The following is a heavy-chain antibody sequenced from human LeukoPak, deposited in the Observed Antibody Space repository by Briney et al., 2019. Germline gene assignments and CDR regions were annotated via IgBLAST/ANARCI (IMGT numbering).Heavy chain of an antibody. CDR2: VSVYGGTT. D-gene: IGHD3-10*01. CDR3: AKELHGSGNYAFDY. V-gene: IGHV3-23*01. J-gene: IGHJ4*02. Sequence: PGGSLRLSGAASGFTFSSYAMSWVRQAPGKGLEWVSTVSVYGGTTYYADSVKGRFTTSRDNSKNTLYLQMNSLRPEDAAVYFCAKELHGSGNYAFDYWGQGTLVTVSS. CDR1: GFTFSSYA.